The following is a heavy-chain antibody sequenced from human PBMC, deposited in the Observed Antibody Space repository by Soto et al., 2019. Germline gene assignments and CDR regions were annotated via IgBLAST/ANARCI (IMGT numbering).Heavy chain of an antibody. CDR3: ARDHPDYGDSVYYGMDV. V-gene: IGHV3-48*01. J-gene: IGHJ6*02. CDR2: ISSSSSPI. D-gene: IGHD4-17*01. CDR1: VFTFSSYS. Sequence: GGSLRLSCAASVFTFSSYSMNWVRQAPGKGLEWVSYISSSSSPIYYADSVKGRFTISRDNAKNSLYLQMNSLRAEDTAVYYCARDHPDYGDSVYYGMDVWGQGTTVTVSS.